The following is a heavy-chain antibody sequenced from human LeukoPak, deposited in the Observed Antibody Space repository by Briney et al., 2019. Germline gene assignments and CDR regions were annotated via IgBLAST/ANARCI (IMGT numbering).Heavy chain of an antibody. Sequence: PSETLSLTCAVSGGSISSGGYSWSWIRQPPGKGLEWIGYIYHSGSTYYNPSLKSRVTISVDRSKNQFSLKLSSVTAADTAVYYCARSPLGRLGYCSSTGCPTDAFDIWGQGTMVTVSS. CDR3: ARSPLGRLGYCSSTGCPTDAFDI. D-gene: IGHD2-2*01. J-gene: IGHJ3*02. V-gene: IGHV4-30-2*01. CDR2: IYHSGST. CDR1: GGSISSGGYS.